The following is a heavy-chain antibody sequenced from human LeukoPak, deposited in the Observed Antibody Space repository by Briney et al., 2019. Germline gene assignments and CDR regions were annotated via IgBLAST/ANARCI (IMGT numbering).Heavy chain of an antibody. CDR1: GFTFSSYA. CDR2: ISGSGGIT. CDR3: AKDRVWSGTDAFDI. V-gene: IGHV3-23*01. J-gene: IGHJ3*02. Sequence: GGSLRLSCAASGFTFSSYAMSWVRQAPGKGLEWVSVISGSGGITYYADSVKGRFTISRDNSKNTLYLQMNTLRAEDTAVYYCAKDRVWSGTDAFDIWGQGTMVTVSS. D-gene: IGHD3-3*01.